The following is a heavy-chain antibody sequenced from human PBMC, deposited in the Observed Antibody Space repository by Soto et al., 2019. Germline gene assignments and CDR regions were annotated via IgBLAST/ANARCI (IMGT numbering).Heavy chain of an antibody. V-gene: IGHV3-49*03. Sequence: GESLRLSCTVSGFFFGDYAMSWFRQAPGKGLEWVAFITSNTYGGTTQYAASVKGRFTISRDDSKSIAYLQMNTLKTEDTAVYYCARDRRPLDVAVVPNYWGQGTLVTVSS. J-gene: IGHJ4*02. D-gene: IGHD6-6*01. CDR3: ARDRRPLDVAVVPNY. CDR2: ITSNTYGGTT. CDR1: GFFFGDYA.